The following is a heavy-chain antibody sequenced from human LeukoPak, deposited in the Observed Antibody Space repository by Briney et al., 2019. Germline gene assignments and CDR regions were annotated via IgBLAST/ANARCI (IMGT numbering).Heavy chain of an antibody. CDR1: GFTFDDYA. Sequence: GGSLRLSCAASGFTFDDYAMHWVRQAPGKGLEWVSGISWNSADIAYADSVKGRFTISRDNAKNSLYLQMNSLRVEDTAVYYCASSALDHWGQGVLVLVSS. J-gene: IGHJ5*02. V-gene: IGHV3-9*01. CDR3: ASSALDH. D-gene: IGHD3-10*01. CDR2: ISWNSADI.